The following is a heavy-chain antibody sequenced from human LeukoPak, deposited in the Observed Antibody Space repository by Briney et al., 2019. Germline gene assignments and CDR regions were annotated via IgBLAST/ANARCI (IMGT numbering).Heavy chain of an antibody. CDR3: AKGPRLGELSVPSDY. CDR2: NSGSGGST. D-gene: IGHD3-16*02. J-gene: IGHJ4*02. V-gene: IGHV3-23*01. Sequence: GGSLRLSCAASGFTFSSYAMSWVRQAPGKGLEWVSANSGSGGSTYYADSVKGRFTISRDNSKNTLYLQMNSLRAEDTAVYYCAKGPRLGELSVPSDYWGQGTLVTVSS. CDR1: GFTFSSYA.